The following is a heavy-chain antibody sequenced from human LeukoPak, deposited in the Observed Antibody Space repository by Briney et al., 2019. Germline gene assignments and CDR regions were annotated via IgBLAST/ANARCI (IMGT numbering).Heavy chain of an antibody. CDR1: GFTFSNHW. CDR2: IHIDENRK. D-gene: IGHD6-19*01. V-gene: IGHV3-74*01. Sequence: PGGSLRLSCAASGFTFSNHWMHWVRQVPGKGLVSVSRIHIDENRKTYADSVKGRFTISRGNAKNTLYLQMNSLGVEDTAVYYCVRGSSDWNGMDVWGQGTTVTVSS. CDR3: VRGSSDWNGMDV. J-gene: IGHJ6*02.